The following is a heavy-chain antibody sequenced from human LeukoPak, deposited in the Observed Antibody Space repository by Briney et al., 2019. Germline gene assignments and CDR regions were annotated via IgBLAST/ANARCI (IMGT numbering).Heavy chain of an antibody. CDR2: ISGSGGST. Sequence: PGGSLRLSCAASGFTFSNYSMNWVRQAPGKGLEWVSAISGSGGSTYYADSVKGRSTISRDNSKNTLYLQMNSLRVEDTAVYYCARLMGGRWLQPPFDYWGQGTLVTVSS. CDR1: GFTFSNYS. CDR3: ARLMGGRWLQPPFDY. D-gene: IGHD5-24*01. J-gene: IGHJ4*02. V-gene: IGHV3-23*01.